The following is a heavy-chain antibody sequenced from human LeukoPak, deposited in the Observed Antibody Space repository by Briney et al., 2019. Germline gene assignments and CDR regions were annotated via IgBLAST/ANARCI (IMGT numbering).Heavy chain of an antibody. D-gene: IGHD2-15*01. J-gene: IGHJ4*02. CDR1: GYTFTSYG. CDR3: AIGGYCSGGSCPAFDY. Sequence: ASVKVSCKASGYTFTSYGISWVRQAPGQGLEWMGWTSAYNGNTNYAQKLQGRVTMTTDTSTSTAYMELRSLRSDDTAVYYCAIGGYCSGGSCPAFDYWGQGTLVTVSS. CDR2: TSAYNGNT. V-gene: IGHV1-18*01.